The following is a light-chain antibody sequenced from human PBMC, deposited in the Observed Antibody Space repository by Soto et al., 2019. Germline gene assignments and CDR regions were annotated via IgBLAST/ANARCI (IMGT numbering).Light chain of an antibody. CDR1: SSDVGGYNY. J-gene: IGLJ3*02. CDR3: SSYTTSSTWV. V-gene: IGLV2-14*03. Sequence: QSVLTQPASVSGSPGQSITISCTGNSSDVGGYNYVSWHQHHPGKAPKLMIYDVSNRPSGVSNRFSGSKSGNTASLTISGLQAEDEADDYCSSYTTSSTWVFGGGTKVTVL. CDR2: DVS.